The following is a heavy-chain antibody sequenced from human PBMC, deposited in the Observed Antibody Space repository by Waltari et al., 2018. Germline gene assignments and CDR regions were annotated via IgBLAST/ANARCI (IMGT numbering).Heavy chain of an antibody. D-gene: IGHD3-22*01. CDR3: ARWGPYYYGSSGYYGFDY. Sequence: QVQLQESGPGLVKPSETLSLTCTVSGGSISSYYWSWIRQPPGKGLEWIGYIYYSGSTNDNPSLKSRVTISVDTSKNQFSLKLSSVTAADTAVYYCARWGPYYYGSSGYYGFDYWGQGTLVTVSS. CDR2: IYYSGST. J-gene: IGHJ4*02. V-gene: IGHV4-59*01. CDR1: GGSISSYY.